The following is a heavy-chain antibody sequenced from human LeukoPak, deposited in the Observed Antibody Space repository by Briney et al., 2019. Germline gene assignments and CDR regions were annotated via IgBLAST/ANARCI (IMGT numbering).Heavy chain of an antibody. D-gene: IGHD6-13*01. Sequence: GGSLRLSCAASGFTFSSYAMSWVRQAPGKGLEWVSAISGSGGSTYYADSVKGRFTISRDNAKNSLYLQMNSLRAEDTAVYYCARLAAAAFDIWGQGTMVTVSS. CDR2: ISGSGGST. CDR3: ARLAAAAFDI. CDR1: GFTFSSYA. V-gene: IGHV3-23*01. J-gene: IGHJ3*02.